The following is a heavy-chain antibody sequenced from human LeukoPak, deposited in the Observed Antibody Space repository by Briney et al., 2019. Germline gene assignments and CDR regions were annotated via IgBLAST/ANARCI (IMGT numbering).Heavy chain of an antibody. D-gene: IGHD6-13*01. CDR2: IYASGNT. CDR3: ARGRGSSWYYFDS. J-gene: IGHJ4*02. V-gene: IGHV4-4*07. CDR1: GGSISSYY. Sequence: SGTLSLTCTVSGGSISSYYWSWVRQPAGKGLEWIGRIYASGNTNYNPSLKGRVTMTVDTSKNQFSLNLSSVTAADTAVYYCARGRGSSWYYFDSWGQGTLVTVSS.